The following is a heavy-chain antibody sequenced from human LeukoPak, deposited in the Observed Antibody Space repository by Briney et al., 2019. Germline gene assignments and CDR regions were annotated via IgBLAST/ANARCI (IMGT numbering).Heavy chain of an antibody. CDR2: IYTSGST. CDR1: GGSISSYY. J-gene: IGHJ4*02. Sequence: SETLSLTCTVSGGSISSYYWSWIRQPAGKGLEWIGRIYTSGSTNYNPSLKSRVTMSVDTSKNQFSLKLSSVTAADTAVYYCARDAYYYDSSGYPLDYWGQGTLVTVSS. D-gene: IGHD3-22*01. V-gene: IGHV4-4*07. CDR3: ARDAYYYDSSGYPLDY.